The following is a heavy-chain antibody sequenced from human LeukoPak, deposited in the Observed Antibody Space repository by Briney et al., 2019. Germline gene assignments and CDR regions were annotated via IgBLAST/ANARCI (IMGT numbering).Heavy chain of an antibody. CDR3: VRDSGYGLDAFDI. Sequence: SQTLSLTCVISGDSVSSNSAAWNWIRQSPSRGLEWLGRTYYRSKWYNEYSVSVKSRIIINSDISKNHFSLQLNSVTPEDTAVYYCVRDSGYGLDAFDIWGQGTMVTVSS. CDR2: TYYRSKWYN. J-gene: IGHJ3*02. V-gene: IGHV6-1*01. D-gene: IGHD5-12*01. CDR1: GDSVSSNSAA.